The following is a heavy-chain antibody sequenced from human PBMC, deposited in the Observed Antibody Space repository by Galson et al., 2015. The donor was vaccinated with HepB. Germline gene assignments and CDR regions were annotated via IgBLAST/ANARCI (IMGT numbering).Heavy chain of an antibody. CDR1: GYTFSGYY. Sequence: SVKVSCKASGYTFSGYYIHWVRRAPGQGLEWMGWINPNTGGTTYPQKFQGRVTMSTDTSISTAYMELSSLRSDDTAVYYCARRASSSWYYDYWGQGTLVTASS. J-gene: IGHJ4*02. CDR2: INPNTGGT. CDR3: ARRASSSWYYDY. V-gene: IGHV1-2*02. D-gene: IGHD6-13*01.